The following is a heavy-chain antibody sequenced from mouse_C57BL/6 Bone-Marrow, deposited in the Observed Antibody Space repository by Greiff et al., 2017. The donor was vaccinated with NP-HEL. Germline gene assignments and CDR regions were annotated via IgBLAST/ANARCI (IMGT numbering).Heavy chain of an antibody. J-gene: IGHJ1*03. D-gene: IGHD1-1*01. Sequence: QVQLKQSGPGLVAPSQSLSITCTVSGFSLTSYAISWVRQPPGKGLEWLGVIWTGGGTNYNSALKSRLSISKDNSKSQVFLKMNSLQTDDRARYYCARSSYYGSSPHWYFDVWGTGTTVTVSS. V-gene: IGHV2-9-1*01. CDR2: IWTGGGT. CDR1: GFSLTSYA. CDR3: ARSSYYGSSPHWYFDV.